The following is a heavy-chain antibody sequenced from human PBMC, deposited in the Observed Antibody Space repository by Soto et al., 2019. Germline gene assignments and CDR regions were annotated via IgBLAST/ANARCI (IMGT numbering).Heavy chain of an antibody. Sequence: PGGSLRLSCAASGFTFSSYGMHWVRQAPGKGLEWVAVISYDGSNKYYADSVKGRFTISRDNSKNTLYLQMNSLRAEDTAVYYCAKPLSSSGWYLEPSFDYWGQGTLVTVSS. J-gene: IGHJ4*02. V-gene: IGHV3-30*18. CDR3: AKPLSSSGWYLEPSFDY. CDR2: ISYDGSNK. CDR1: GFTFSSYG. D-gene: IGHD6-19*01.